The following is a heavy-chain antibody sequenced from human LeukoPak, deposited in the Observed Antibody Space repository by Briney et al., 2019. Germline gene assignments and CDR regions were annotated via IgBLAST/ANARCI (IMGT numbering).Heavy chain of an antibody. J-gene: IGHJ4*02. CDR2: ISWDGGST. Sequence: PGGSLRLSCAASGFTFDDYTMHWVRQAPGKGLEWVSLISWDGGSTYYADSVKGRFPISRDNSKNSLYLQMNSLRTEDTALYYCARGLGGSYFDYWGQGTLVTVSS. V-gene: IGHV3-43*01. CDR3: ARGLGGSYFDY. CDR1: GFTFDDYT. D-gene: IGHD1-26*01.